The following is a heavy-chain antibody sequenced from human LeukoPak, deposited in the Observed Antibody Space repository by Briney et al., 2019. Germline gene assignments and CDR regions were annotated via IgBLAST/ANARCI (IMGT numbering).Heavy chain of an antibody. D-gene: IGHD3-3*01. V-gene: IGHV4-34*01. CDR3: ARGVRTGYYDFWSGLVGYYYGMDV. Sequence: SETLTLTCAVYGESFSGYYWSWIRQPPGKGLEWIGEINHSGSTNYNPSLKSRVTISVDTSKNQFSLKLSSVTAADTAVYYCARGVRTGYYDFWSGLVGYYYGMDVWGQGTTVTVSS. CDR1: GESFSGYY. J-gene: IGHJ6*02. CDR2: INHSGST.